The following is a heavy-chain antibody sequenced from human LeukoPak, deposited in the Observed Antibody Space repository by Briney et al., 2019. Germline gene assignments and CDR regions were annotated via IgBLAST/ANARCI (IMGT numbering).Heavy chain of an antibody. V-gene: IGHV4-61*02. J-gene: IGHJ1*01. D-gene: IGHD3-3*01. CDR2: IYSSGRT. CDR1: GDSTNSNNYY. Sequence: SETLSLTCTVSGDSTNSNNYYWSWIRQPAGKGLEWIGRIYSSGRTNYNPSLKSRVTISLETSKNQFSLKLSSLTAADTAVYYCARGDFWSGDLIQHWGQGTLVTVSS. CDR3: ARGDFWSGDLIQH.